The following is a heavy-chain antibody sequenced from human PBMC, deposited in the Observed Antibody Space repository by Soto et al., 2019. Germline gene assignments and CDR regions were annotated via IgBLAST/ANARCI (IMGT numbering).Heavy chain of an antibody. D-gene: IGHD2-15*01. CDR2: ISGSGGST. J-gene: IGHJ6*03. CDR1: GFTFSSYA. CDR3: AKEEYCSGGSCYELYYYYYMDV. Sequence: GGSLRLSCAAYGFTFSSYAMSWVRQAPGKGLEWVSAISGSGGSTYYADSVKGRFTISRDNSKNTLYLQMNSLRAEDTAVHYCAKEEYCSGGSCYELYYYYYMDVWGKGTTVTVSS. V-gene: IGHV3-23*01.